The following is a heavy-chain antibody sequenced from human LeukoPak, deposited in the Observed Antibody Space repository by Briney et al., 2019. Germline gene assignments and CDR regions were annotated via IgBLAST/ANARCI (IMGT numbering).Heavy chain of an antibody. CDR2: ISWNGGSI. D-gene: IGHD2-2*01. J-gene: IGHJ6*03. CDR3: SQLGSAGCRRTTRCPAYMDV. CDR1: GFTFDDYA. V-gene: IGHV3-9*01. Sequence: PWGSLRLSCAASGFTFDDYAMHGVRQAPGKGLEGVSGISWNGGSIGCADSVKGRFTISRDNAKNSLYLQMNSRRDEDTALYYYSQLGSAGCRRTTRCPAYMDVRGKGTKVPVPS.